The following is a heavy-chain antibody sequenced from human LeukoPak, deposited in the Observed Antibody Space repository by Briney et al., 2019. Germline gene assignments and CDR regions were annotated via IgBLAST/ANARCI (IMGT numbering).Heavy chain of an antibody. J-gene: IGHJ4*02. D-gene: IGHD6-19*01. CDR2: IYPGDSDT. Sequence: GESLKISCEGSGYSFTSYWIGWVRQMPGKGLECMGIIYPGDSDTRYSPSFQGQVTTSADKSISTAYLQWSSLKASDTAMYYCARQGGWSPPTSHFDYWGQGTLVTVSS. V-gene: IGHV5-51*01. CDR3: ARQGGWSPPTSHFDY. CDR1: GYSFTSYW.